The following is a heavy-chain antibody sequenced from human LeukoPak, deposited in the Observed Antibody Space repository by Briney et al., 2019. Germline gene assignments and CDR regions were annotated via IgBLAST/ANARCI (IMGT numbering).Heavy chain of an antibody. V-gene: IGHV4-34*01. CDR1: GFTFSTYT. CDR2: INHSGST. J-gene: IGHJ5*02. D-gene: IGHD3-3*01. Sequence: GSLRLSCAASGFTFSTYTMNWVRQAPGKGLEWIGEINHSGSTNYNPSLKSRVTISVGTSKNQFSLKLSSVTAADTAVYYCARKRDYDFWSGHRKGGGFDPWGQGTLVTVSS. CDR3: ARKRDYDFWSGHRKGGGFDP.